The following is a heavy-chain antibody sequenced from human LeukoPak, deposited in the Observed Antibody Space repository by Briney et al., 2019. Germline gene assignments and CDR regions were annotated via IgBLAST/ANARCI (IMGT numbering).Heavy chain of an antibody. CDR3: ARRTSPHGFDI. D-gene: IGHD1-14*01. CDR2: IYYSGNT. J-gene: IGHJ3*02. CDR1: GGSISSYY. V-gene: IGHV4-59*08. Sequence: PSETLSLTCTVSGGSISSYYWSWIRQPPGKGLEWIGYIYYSGNTNYNPSLKSRVAISVDTSNNQFSLKVNSVSAADTAIYFCARRTSPHGFDIWGQGTMVTVSS.